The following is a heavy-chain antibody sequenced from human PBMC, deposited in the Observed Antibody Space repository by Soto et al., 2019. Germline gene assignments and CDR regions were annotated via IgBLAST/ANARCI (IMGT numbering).Heavy chain of an antibody. V-gene: IGHV4-31*02. CDR3: ASFRPNWGFDY. CDR2: IYYSGST. Sequence: NPSETLSLTXTVSGGSISSGGYYWSWIRQHPGKGLEWIGYIYYSGSTYYNPSLKSRVTISVDTSKNQFSLKLSSVTAADTAVYYCASFRPNWGFDYWGQGTLVTVSS. D-gene: IGHD7-27*01. CDR1: GGSISSGGYY. J-gene: IGHJ4*02.